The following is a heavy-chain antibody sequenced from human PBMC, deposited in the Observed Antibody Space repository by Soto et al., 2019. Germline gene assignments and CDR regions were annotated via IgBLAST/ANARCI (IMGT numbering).Heavy chain of an antibody. J-gene: IGHJ4*02. CDR2: IYYSGST. Sequence: SETLSLTCTVSGASINSGSYYWGWIRQPPGKGLEWIGSIYYSGSTYYNPSLKSRVTISVDTSKNQFSLKLSSVTAADTAVYYCARSGVYGDYAYDYWGQGTLVTVSS. CDR1: GASINSGSYY. D-gene: IGHD4-17*01. V-gene: IGHV4-39*01. CDR3: ARSGVYGDYAYDY.